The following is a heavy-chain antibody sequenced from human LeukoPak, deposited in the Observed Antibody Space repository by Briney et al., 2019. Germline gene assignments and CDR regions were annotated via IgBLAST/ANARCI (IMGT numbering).Heavy chain of an antibody. Sequence: GGSLRLSCAASGFTFDDYTMHWVRQAPGKGLEWVSLISWDGGSTYYADSVKGRFTISRDNSKNSLYLQMNSLRTEDTALYYCAKEMAATSYYYYYMDVCGKGTTVTVSS. J-gene: IGHJ6*03. CDR2: ISWDGGST. D-gene: IGHD5-12*01. CDR3: AKEMAATSYYYYYMDV. CDR1: GFTFDDYT. V-gene: IGHV3-43*01.